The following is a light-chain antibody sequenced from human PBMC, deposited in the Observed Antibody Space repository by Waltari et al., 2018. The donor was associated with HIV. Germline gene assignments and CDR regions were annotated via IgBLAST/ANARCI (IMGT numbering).Light chain of an antibody. CDR3: SSYNSKTPLYA. Sequence: QSALNQPASVSGSPGQSITISCTGTGSDIGVHKYVSWYQHHPRTAPTLIIYEVSNRPAGFSDRFSGSKSCHPASLTISGLQAEDEGDYYCSSYNSKTPLYAFGTGTKVSVL. CDR1: GSDIGVHKY. V-gene: IGLV2-14*01. CDR2: EVS. J-gene: IGLJ1*01.